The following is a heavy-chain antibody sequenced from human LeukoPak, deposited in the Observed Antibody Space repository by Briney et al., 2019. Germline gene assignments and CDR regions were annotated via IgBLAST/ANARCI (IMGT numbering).Heavy chain of an antibody. CDR3: ARESEVRRWFGEHQNRGLYYFDY. CDR2: IYYSGST. D-gene: IGHD3-10*01. V-gene: IGHV4-59*01. J-gene: IGHJ4*02. CDR1: GGSISSYY. Sequence: SETLSLTCTVSGGSISSYYWSWIRQPPGKGLEWIGYIYYSGSTNYNPSLKSRVTISVDTSKNQFSLKLSSVTAADTAVYYCARESEVRRWFGEHQNRGLYYFDYWGQGTLVTVSS.